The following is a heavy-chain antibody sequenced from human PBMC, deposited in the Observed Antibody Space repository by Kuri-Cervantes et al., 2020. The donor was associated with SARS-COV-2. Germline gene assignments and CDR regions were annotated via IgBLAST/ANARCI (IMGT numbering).Heavy chain of an antibody. Sequence: SETLSLTCTVSGGSISSYYWSWIRQPAGKGLEWIGRIYTSGSTNYNPSLKSRVTMSVDTSKNQFSLKLSSVTAADTAVYYCAGGGIYDSSGYYGYWGQGTLVTVSS. CDR3: AGGGIYDSSGYYGY. CDR2: IYTSGST. J-gene: IGHJ4*02. CDR1: GGSISSYY. D-gene: IGHD3-22*01. V-gene: IGHV4-4*07.